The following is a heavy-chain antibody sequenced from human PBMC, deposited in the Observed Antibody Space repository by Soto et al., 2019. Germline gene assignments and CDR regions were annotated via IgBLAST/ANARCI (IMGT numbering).Heavy chain of an antibody. CDR1: GFPFSSSW. J-gene: IGHJ4*01. CDR3: ARNQSEDGPTAVDI. D-gene: IGHD2-21*02. CDR2: ISSDGSDI. V-gene: IGHV3-74*03. Sequence: PGGSLRLSCAASGFPFSSSWMHWVRPVPGKGPLWVSRISSDGSDIMYADSVKGRFTISRDNAKNTLCLQMNSLSAEDTAMYYCARNQSEDGPTAVDIWGQGTMVTVSS.